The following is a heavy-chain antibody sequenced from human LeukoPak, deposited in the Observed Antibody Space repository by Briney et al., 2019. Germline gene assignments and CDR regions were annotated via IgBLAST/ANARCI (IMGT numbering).Heavy chain of an antibody. CDR1: GGSISSSSYY. V-gene: IGHV4-39*07. Sequence: PSETLSLTCTVSGGSISSSSYYWGWIRQPPGKGLEWIGSIYYSGSTNYNPSLKSRVTIPVDTSKNQFSLKLSSVTAADTAVYYCARRLEQWRVRRYFDYWGQGTLVTVSS. J-gene: IGHJ4*02. D-gene: IGHD6-19*01. CDR3: ARRLEQWRVRRYFDY. CDR2: IYYSGST.